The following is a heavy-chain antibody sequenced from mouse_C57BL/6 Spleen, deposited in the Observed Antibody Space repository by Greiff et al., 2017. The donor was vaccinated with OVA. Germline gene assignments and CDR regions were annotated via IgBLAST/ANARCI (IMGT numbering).Heavy chain of an antibody. CDR1: SYTFTSYW. D-gene: IGHD1-1*01. CDR2: IDPSDSET. CDR3: ALTTVVPRGYFDV. V-gene: IGHV1-52*01. J-gene: IGHJ1*03. Sequence: QVQLQQPGAELVRPGSSVKLSCKASSYTFTSYWMHWVKQRPIQGLEWIGNIDPSDSETHYNQKFKDKATLTVDKSSSTAYMQLSSLTSEDSAVYYCALTTVVPRGYFDVWGTGTTVTVSS.